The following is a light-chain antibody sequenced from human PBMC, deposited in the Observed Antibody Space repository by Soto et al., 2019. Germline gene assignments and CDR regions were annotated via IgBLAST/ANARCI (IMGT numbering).Light chain of an antibody. CDR2: DAS. J-gene: IGKJ1*01. CDR3: QLYNSDSRT. V-gene: IGKV1-5*01. CDR1: QSISSW. Sequence: DIQMTQSPSTLSASVGDRVTITCRASQSISSWLAWFQQKPGKAPKLLIFDASRLQSGVPSRFSGSGSGTEFTLTLSSLQPDDFATYYCQLYNSDSRTFGQGTKVDIK.